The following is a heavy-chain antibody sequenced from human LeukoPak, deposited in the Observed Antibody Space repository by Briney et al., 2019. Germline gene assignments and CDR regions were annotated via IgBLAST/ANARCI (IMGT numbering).Heavy chain of an antibody. CDR1: GFTFSNCA. CDR2: ISVSGATT. CDR3: AKRYFCSSTTCYGFDY. Sequence: PGGSLRLSCAASGFTFSNCAMSWVRQPPGKGLEWVSAISVSGATTNYADSVKGRFTISRDNSKNTLYLQMDSLRAEDTAVYYCAKRYFCSSTTCYGFDYWGQGALVTVSS. J-gene: IGHJ4*02. D-gene: IGHD2-2*01. V-gene: IGHV3-23*01.